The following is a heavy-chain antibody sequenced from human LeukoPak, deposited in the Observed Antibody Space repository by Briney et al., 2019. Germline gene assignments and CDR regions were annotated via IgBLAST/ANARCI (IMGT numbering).Heavy chain of an antibody. D-gene: IGHD3-10*01. CDR2: INPNSGGT. Sequence: EASVKVSCKASGYTFTAYYMHWVRQAPGQGLEWMGWINPNSGGTNYAQKFQGRVTMTRDTSISTAYMELSRLRSDDTAVYYCARDGWGLYYPYYFDYWGQGTLVTVSS. J-gene: IGHJ4*02. CDR1: GYTFTAYY. CDR3: ARDGWGLYYPYYFDY. V-gene: IGHV1-2*02.